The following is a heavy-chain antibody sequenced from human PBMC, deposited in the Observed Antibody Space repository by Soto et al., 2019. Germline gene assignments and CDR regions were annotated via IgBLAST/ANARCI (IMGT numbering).Heavy chain of an antibody. D-gene: IGHD4-17*01. CDR3: ARVWGLRRYYYDNRDV. Sequence: QVQLVQSGAEVKKPWASVKVSCKTSGYTFISYGISWVRQAPGQGRERMGWISVYNGNKNYAQKLQGRVTRTTDTSTTTDYMELRRLRTDDTAGYYCARVWGLRRYYYDNRDVWGKGTTITFSS. V-gene: IGHV1-18*01. CDR1: GYTFISYG. J-gene: IGHJ6*03. CDR2: ISVYNGNK.